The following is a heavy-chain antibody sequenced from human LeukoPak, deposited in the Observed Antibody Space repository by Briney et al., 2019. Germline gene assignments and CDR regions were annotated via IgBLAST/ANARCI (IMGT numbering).Heavy chain of an antibody. Sequence: SETLSLTCTVSGYSISSGYYWGWIRQPPGKGPEWIGNIYHSGNTYYNPSLKSRVTISVDTSKNQFSLKLSSVTAADTAVYYCAKLGNYDLMIDYWGQGTLVTVSS. D-gene: IGHD3-3*01. CDR2: IYHSGNT. V-gene: IGHV4-38-2*02. J-gene: IGHJ4*02. CDR3: AKLGNYDLMIDY. CDR1: GYSISSGYY.